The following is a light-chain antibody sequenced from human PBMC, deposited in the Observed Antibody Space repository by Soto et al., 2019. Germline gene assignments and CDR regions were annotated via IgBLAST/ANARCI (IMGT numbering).Light chain of an antibody. V-gene: IGKV1-17*01. CDR1: QGIRNA. CDR2: SAS. J-gene: IGKJ2*01. Sequence: DIQMTQSPSSLSASVGDRVTITCRASQGIRNALGWYRQKPGKAPEHLMYSASILQSGVPSRFSGSGSETPFTLTINSLQPEDFATYYCLQHNSYPYTFGQGTRLYMK. CDR3: LQHNSYPYT.